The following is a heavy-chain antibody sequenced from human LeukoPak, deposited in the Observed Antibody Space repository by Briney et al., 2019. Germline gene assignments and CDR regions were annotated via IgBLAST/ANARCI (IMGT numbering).Heavy chain of an antibody. V-gene: IGHV5-51*01. CDR1: GYSFTSYW. CDR3: ARLETYSGSYGKPEGEGFDY. CDR2: IYPGDSDT. J-gene: IGHJ4*02. Sequence: GESLEISCKGSGYSFTSYWIGWVRQMPGKGLEWMGIIYPGDSDTRYSPSFQGQVTISADKSISTAYLQWSSLKASDTAMYYCARLETYSGSYGKPEGEGFDYWGQGTLVTVSS. D-gene: IGHD1-26*01.